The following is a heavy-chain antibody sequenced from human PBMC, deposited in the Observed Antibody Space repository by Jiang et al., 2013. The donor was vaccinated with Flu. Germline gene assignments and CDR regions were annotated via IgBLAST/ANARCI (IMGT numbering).Heavy chain of an antibody. D-gene: IGHD5-12*01. Sequence: VQLLESGGGVVQPGTSLTVSCVASGFTFSEYAIHWVRQGPGRGLEWVASISYDGNNNHYSDSVRGRFSVSRDDSGNTASLHMSSLTVGDTAVYYCAREFSSCRATACGYGDVDYYYGVDIWGQGVTVIVSS. CDR3: AREFSSCRATACGYGDVDYYYGVDI. CDR2: ISYDGNNN. CDR1: GFTFSEYA. J-gene: IGHJ6*02. V-gene: IGHV3-30*03.